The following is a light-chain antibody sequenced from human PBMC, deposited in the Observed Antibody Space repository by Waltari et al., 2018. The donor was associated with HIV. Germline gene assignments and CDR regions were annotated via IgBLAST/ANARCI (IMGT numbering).Light chain of an antibody. CDR1: ATAVEAYNL. CDR3: SSFATTATPVL. V-gene: IGLV2-23*02. Sequence: QSALTQPAAVSGSPGQSLTFSCTGTATAVEAYNLASCYQQHPDKAPKLVMYGVTQRPSGVSDRFSGSNSGNTAYLTISGLQADDEADYFCSSFATTATPVLFGGGTKLTVL. J-gene: IGLJ2*01. CDR2: GVT.